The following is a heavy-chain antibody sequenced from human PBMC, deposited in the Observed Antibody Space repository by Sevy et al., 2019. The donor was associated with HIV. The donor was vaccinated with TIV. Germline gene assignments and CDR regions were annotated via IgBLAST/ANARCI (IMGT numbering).Heavy chain of an antibody. CDR2: IRYDGSDK. J-gene: IGHJ4*02. CDR1: GFTFSNFG. CDR3: AKDLAGPGRRYFDY. V-gene: IGHV3-30*02. D-gene: IGHD6-13*01. Sequence: GGSLRLSCTASGFTFSNFGMHWVRQVPGKGLEWVTFIRYDGSDKYYAASVKGRFTISSDDSKNTLYLKIDSLRAEDTAIYYCAKDLAGPGRRYFDYWGQGTLVTVSS.